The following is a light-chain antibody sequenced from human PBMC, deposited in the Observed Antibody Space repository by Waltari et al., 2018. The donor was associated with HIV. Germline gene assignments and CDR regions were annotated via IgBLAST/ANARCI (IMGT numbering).Light chain of an antibody. J-gene: IGLJ3*02. CDR3: ATWDDSLNGRV. Sequence: QSVLTQPPSASGTPGQRVTISCSGGRSNIGDNTVTWYQHLPGPSPHRLIDKSDQPPAGVPCLVSGSKSDTSASLASSGLQSEDEAEYCGATWDDSLNGRVFGGGTKLTVL. V-gene: IGLV1-44*01. CDR2: KSD. CDR1: RSNIGDNT.